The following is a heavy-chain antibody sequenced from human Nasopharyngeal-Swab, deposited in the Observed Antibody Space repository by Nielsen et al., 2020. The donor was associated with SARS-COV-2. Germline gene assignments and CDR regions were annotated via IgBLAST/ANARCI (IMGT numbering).Heavy chain of an antibody. V-gene: IGHV3-7*01. CDR1: EFTFRDYW. CDR3: ARVGGRTSPMGS. J-gene: IGHJ4*02. CDR2: IKQDGSEK. D-gene: IGHD3-10*01. Sequence: GESQKISCVASEFTFRDYWMSWVRQAPAKGLEWVASIKQDGSEKNYVDSVKGRFTISRDNAKNSLFLQMDSLRTEDTAFYYCARVGGRTSPMGSWGQGTLVTVSS.